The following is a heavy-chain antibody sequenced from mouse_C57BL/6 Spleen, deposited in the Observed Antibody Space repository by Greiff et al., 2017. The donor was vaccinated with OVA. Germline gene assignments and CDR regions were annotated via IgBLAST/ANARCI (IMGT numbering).Heavy chain of an antibody. CDR1: GFTFSDYG. CDR3: ARGGMVTPWFAY. D-gene: IGHD2-3*01. V-gene: IGHV5-17*01. CDR2: ISSGSSTI. J-gene: IGHJ3*01. Sequence: DVQLQESGGGLVKPGGSLKLSCAASGFTFSDYGMHWVRQAPEKGLEWVAYISSGSSTIYSADTVKGRFTISRANAKNTLFLQMTRLRSEDTAMYYCARGGMVTPWFAYWGQGTLVTVSA.